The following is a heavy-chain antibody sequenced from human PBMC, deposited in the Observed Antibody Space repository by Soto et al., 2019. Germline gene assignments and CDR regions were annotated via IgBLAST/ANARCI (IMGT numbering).Heavy chain of an antibody. J-gene: IGHJ4*02. CDR1: GFTFSTSW. CDR3: ARADYYGDPGSY. D-gene: IGHD3-10*01. Sequence: PGGSLRLSCAASGFTFSTSWMSWVRQAPGKGLEWVANIKEDGSGKYYVDSVKGRFTISRDHAKNSLYLQMNSLGADDTAVYYCARADYYGDPGSYWGQGTLVTVSS. V-gene: IGHV3-7*01. CDR2: IKEDGSGK.